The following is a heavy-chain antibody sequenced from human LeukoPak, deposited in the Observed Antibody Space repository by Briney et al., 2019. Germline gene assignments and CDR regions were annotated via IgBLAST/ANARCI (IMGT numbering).Heavy chain of an antibody. CDR3: AKESGAAWYDNYGMDV. CDR2: IRYDGQNK. J-gene: IGHJ6*02. CDR1: GFTFGAYG. V-gene: IGHV3-30*02. Sequence: GGSLRLSCAASGFTFGAYGLHWVRRAPGKGLEWVALIRYDGQNKYYADSVKGRFTVSRDNSKNTLFLQMNSLTPDDTAVYYCAKESGAAWYDNYGMDVWGQGTTVTVSS. D-gene: IGHD6-13*01.